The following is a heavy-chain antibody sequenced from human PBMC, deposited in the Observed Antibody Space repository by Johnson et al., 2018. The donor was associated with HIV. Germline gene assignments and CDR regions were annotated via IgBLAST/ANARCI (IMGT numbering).Heavy chain of an antibody. V-gene: IGHV3-33*06. D-gene: IGHD4-23*01. CDR3: AKSPGKDHGGNSGAFHI. Sequence: QVQLVESGGGVVQPGRSLRLSCAASGFTFSSYDMHWVRQAPGKGLEWVAVIWYDGSNEHYADSVKGRFTISRDNSKNTLYLQMSSLRAEDTAVYYCAKSPGKDHGGNSGAFHIWGQGTMVTVSS. J-gene: IGHJ3*02. CDR2: IWYDGSNE. CDR1: GFTFSSYD.